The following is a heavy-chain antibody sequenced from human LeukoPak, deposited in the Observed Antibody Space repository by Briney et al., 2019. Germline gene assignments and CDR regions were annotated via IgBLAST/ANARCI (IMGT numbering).Heavy chain of an antibody. Sequence: GGSLRLSCTVSGFIFNNYAMSWVRQAPGKGLEWVSSISGGGAGTYYADSVRGRFTISRDNSKNTLYLQMNSLRAEDTALYYCAKDFVRYNIQFDYWGQGALVTVSS. CDR1: GFIFNNYA. CDR3: AKDFVRYNIQFDY. CDR2: ISGGGAGT. V-gene: IGHV3-23*01. D-gene: IGHD1-1*01. J-gene: IGHJ4*02.